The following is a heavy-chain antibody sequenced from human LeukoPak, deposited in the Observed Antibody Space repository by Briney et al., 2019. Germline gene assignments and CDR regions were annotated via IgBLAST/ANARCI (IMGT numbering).Heavy chain of an antibody. CDR3: ARLGHDAFDI. CDR2: IYYSGST. Sequence: PSETLSLTCTVSGGSISSYYWSWIRQPPGKGLEWIGYIYYSGSTNYNPSLKSRVTISVDTSKNHFFLKLSSVTAADTAVYYCARLGHDAFDIWGQGTMVTVSS. J-gene: IGHJ3*02. CDR1: GGSISSYY. V-gene: IGHV4-59*01.